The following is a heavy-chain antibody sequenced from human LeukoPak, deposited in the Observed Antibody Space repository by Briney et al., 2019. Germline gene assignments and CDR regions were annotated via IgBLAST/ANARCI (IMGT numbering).Heavy chain of an antibody. V-gene: IGHV3-7*04. Sequence: HSGGSLRLSCAASGFTFSSYWMSWVRQAPGKGLEWVANIKEDGSEKYYVDSVKGRFTISRDNAKNSLYLQMNSLRAEDTAVCYCARDYDYVWGSYRYFYFDYWGQGTLVTVSS. CDR1: GFTFSSYW. CDR3: ARDYDYVWGSYRYFYFDY. J-gene: IGHJ4*02. D-gene: IGHD3-16*02. CDR2: IKEDGSEK.